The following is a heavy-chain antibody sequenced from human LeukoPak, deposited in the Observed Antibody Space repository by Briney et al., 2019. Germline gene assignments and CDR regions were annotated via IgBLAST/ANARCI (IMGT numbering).Heavy chain of an antibody. Sequence: SETLSLTCAVYGGSFSGYYWSWIRQPPGKGLEWNGEINHSVSTNYNPSLKSRVTISVDTSKNQFSLKLSSVTAADTAVYYCARWHRKHPRYFDWLTTRLDAFDIWGQGTMVTVSS. CDR1: GGSFSGYY. J-gene: IGHJ3*02. CDR3: ARWHRKHPRYFDWLTTRLDAFDI. V-gene: IGHV4-34*01. D-gene: IGHD3-9*01. CDR2: INHSVST.